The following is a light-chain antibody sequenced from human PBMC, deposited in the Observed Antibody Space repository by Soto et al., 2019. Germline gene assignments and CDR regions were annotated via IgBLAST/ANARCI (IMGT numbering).Light chain of an antibody. V-gene: IGKV1-8*01. Sequence: AIRMTQSPSSFSASTVDRVTINFRASQGISSYLAWYQQKPGKAPKLLIYAASTLQSGVPSRFSGSGSGTDFTLTISCLQSEDFATYYCQQYYSYPITFGQGTRLEIK. CDR2: AAS. J-gene: IGKJ5*01. CDR3: QQYYSYPIT. CDR1: QGISSY.